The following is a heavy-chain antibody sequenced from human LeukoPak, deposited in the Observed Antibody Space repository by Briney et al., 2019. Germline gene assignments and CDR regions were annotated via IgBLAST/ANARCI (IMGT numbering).Heavy chain of an antibody. D-gene: IGHD4-11*01. CDR3: ARGYSITNWFDP. Sequence: GASVKVSCKASGGTFSSYAISWVRQAPGQGLEWMGGIIPIFGTANYAQKFQGRVTITTDESTSTAYMELSSLRSEDTAVYYCARGYSITNWFDPWGQGTLATVSS. CDR2: IIPIFGTA. V-gene: IGHV1-69*05. J-gene: IGHJ5*02. CDR1: GGTFSSYA.